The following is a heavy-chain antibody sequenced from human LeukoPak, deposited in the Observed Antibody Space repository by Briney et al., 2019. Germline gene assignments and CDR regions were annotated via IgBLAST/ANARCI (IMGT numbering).Heavy chain of an antibody. CDR2: ISGSGGTT. V-gene: IGHV3-23*01. Sequence: PGGSLRLAWAPAGLTVSSNCMSWVRQAPGKGLGWVSAISGSGGTTYYADSVKGRFTISRENPKNTLYLQRSSLRAEDTAVYYCAKGVPPAPFDYWGQGTVVTVSS. CDR1: GLTVSSNC. J-gene: IGHJ4*02. D-gene: IGHD3-10*02. CDR3: AKGVPPAPFDY.